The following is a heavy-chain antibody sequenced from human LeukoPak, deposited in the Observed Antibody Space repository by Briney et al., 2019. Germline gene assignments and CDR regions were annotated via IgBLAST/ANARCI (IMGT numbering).Heavy chain of an antibody. Sequence: GESLKISCKGPGYSFTNYWIGWVRQMPGKGLEWMGIIYPSDSDTRYSPSFQGQVTISADKSISTAYLQWSSLKASDTAMYYCARLLMGGATSDYFDYWGQGTLVTVSS. CDR2: IYPSDSDT. J-gene: IGHJ4*02. CDR1: GYSFTNYW. D-gene: IGHD1-26*01. V-gene: IGHV5-51*01. CDR3: ARLLMGGATSDYFDY.